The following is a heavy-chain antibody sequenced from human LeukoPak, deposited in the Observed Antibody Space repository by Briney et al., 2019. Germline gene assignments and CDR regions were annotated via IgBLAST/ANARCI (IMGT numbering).Heavy chain of an antibody. J-gene: IGHJ5*02. V-gene: IGHV1-2*02. Sequence: ASVKVSCKASGYTFTGYYMHWVRQAPGQGLEWMGWINPNSGGTNYAQKFQGRVTMTRDTSISTAYMELSRLRSDDTAVYYCARGWLLRARNWFDPWGQGTLVTVSS. D-gene: IGHD3-22*01. CDR2: INPNSGGT. CDR3: ARGWLLRARNWFDP. CDR1: GYTFTGYY.